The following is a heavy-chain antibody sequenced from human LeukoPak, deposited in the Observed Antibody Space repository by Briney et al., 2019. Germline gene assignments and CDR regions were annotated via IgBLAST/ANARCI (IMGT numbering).Heavy chain of an antibody. D-gene: IGHD3-3*01. CDR2: INPNSGGT. Sequence: ASVKVSCKASGYTFTGYYMHWVRQAPGQGLEWMGWINPNSGGTNYAQKFQGRVTMTRDTSIGTAYMELSRLRSDDTAVYYCARDSVLRFLEWLSVSYYYYYMDVWGKGTTVTVSS. J-gene: IGHJ6*03. V-gene: IGHV1-2*02. CDR1: GYTFTGYY. CDR3: ARDSVLRFLEWLSVSYYYYYMDV.